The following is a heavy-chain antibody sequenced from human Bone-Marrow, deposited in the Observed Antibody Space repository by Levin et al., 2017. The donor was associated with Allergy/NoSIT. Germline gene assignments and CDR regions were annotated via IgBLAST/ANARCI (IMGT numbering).Heavy chain of an antibody. D-gene: IGHD3-10*01. CDR1: GYTFSSYG. CDR2: LSYDGSNR. V-gene: IGHV3-30*18. CDR3: AKDPTYYGSGSHYYGRILGDREWGY. Sequence: PGGSLRLSCAASGYTFSSYGMHWVRQAPGKGLEWVAVLSYDGSNRYYADSVKGRFTISRDNSKNTLYLQMNSLRAEDTAVYYCAKDPTYYGSGSHYYGRILGDREWGYWGQGTLVTVSS. J-gene: IGHJ4*02.